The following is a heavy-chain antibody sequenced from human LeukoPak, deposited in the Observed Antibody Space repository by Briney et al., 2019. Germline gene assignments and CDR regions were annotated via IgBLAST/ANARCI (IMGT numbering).Heavy chain of an antibody. CDR2: ISSSSSYI. CDR3: ARADIVVVVAAPYYYYYGMDV. J-gene: IGHJ6*02. D-gene: IGHD2-15*01. CDR1: GFTFSSYS. V-gene: IGHV3-21*01. Sequence: GGSLRLSCAASGFTFSSYSMNWVRQAPGKGLEWVSSISSSSSYIYYADSVKGRFTISRDNAKNSLYRQMNSLRAEDTAVYYCARADIVVVVAAPYYYYYGMDVWGQGTTVTVSS.